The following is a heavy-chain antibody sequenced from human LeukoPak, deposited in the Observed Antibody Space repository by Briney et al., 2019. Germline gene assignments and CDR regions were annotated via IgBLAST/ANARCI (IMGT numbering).Heavy chain of an antibody. CDR1: GYTFTGYY. D-gene: IGHD1-26*01. CDR2: INPNSGGT. V-gene: IGHV1-2*02. Sequence: GASVKVSCKASGYTFTGYYMHWVRQAPGQGLEWMGWINPNSGGTNCAQKFQGRVTMTRDTSISTAYMELSRLRSDDTAVYYCAREWELHAFDIWGQGTMVTVSS. J-gene: IGHJ3*02. CDR3: AREWELHAFDI.